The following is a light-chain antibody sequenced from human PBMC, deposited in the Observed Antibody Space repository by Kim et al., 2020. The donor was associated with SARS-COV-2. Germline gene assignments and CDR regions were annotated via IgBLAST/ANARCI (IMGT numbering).Light chain of an antibody. V-gene: IGKV1-39*01. J-gene: IGKJ1*01. CDR2: AAS. Sequence: IQMTQFPFSLSASVGDRVTITCRASQSISSYLNWYQQKPGKAPKLLIYAASSLQSGVPSRFSGSGSGTDFTLTISSLQPEDFATYYCQQIYSTPPTFGQGTKVDIK. CDR3: QQIYSTPPT. CDR1: QSISSY.